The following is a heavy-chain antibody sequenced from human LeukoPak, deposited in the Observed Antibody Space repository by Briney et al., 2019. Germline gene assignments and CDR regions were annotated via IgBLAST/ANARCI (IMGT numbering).Heavy chain of an antibody. CDR2: ISSSSSRI. D-gene: IGHD3-10*01. V-gene: IGHV3-48*02. CDR1: GFMFSSYN. CDR3: ASDYEGIVWFGKLSY. Sequence: PGGSLRLSCAASGFMFSSYNMNWVRQAPGKGLEWLSYISSSSSRIYYADSVKGRFTIPRGNAKKSLYLQMNSLRDEDTAVYYCASDYEGIVWFGKLSYWGQGALVTVSS. J-gene: IGHJ4*02.